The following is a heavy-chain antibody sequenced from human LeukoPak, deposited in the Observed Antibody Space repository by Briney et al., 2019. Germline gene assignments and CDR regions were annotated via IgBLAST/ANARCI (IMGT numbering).Heavy chain of an antibody. Sequence: GGSLRLSCAASVFTFSDYYMSWIRQAPGKGLEWVSYISSSGSTIYYADSVKGRFTISRDNAKNSLYLQMNSLRAEDTAVYYCARDSDSSGWYRSDAFDIWGQGTMVTVSS. CDR1: VFTFSDYY. CDR3: ARDSDSSGWYRSDAFDI. D-gene: IGHD6-19*01. J-gene: IGHJ3*02. CDR2: ISSSGSTI. V-gene: IGHV3-11*04.